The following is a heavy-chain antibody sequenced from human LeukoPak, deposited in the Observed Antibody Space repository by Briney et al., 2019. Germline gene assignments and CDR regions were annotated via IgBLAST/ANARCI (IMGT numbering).Heavy chain of an antibody. J-gene: IGHJ4*02. V-gene: IGHV3-33*06. CDR1: GFTFSSYG. CDR3: AKCGRSGSYSTYYFDY. CDR2: IWYDGSNK. D-gene: IGHD1-26*01. Sequence: PGGSLRLSCAASGFTFSSYGMHWVSQAPGKRLEWVAVIWYDGSNKYYADSVKGRFTISRDNSKNTLYLQMNSLRAEDTAVYYCAKCGRSGSYSTYYFDYWGQGTLVTVSS.